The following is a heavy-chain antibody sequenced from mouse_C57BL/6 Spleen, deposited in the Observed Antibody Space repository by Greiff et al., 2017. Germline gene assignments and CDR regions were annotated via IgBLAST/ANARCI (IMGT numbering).Heavy chain of an antibody. Sequence: EVKLQESGAELVRPGASVKLSCTASGFNIKDDYMHWVKQRPEQGLEWIGWIDPENGDTEYASKFQGKATITADTSSNTAYLQLSSLTSEDTAVYYCTPNWFAYWGQGTLVTVSA. CDR2: IDPENGDT. J-gene: IGHJ3*01. CDR1: GFNIKDDY. V-gene: IGHV14-4*01. CDR3: TPNWFAY.